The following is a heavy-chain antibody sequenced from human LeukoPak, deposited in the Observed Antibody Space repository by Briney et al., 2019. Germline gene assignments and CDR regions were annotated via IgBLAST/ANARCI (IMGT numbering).Heavy chain of an antibody. Sequence: GGSLRLSCAASGFTFSSYAMSWVRQAPGKGLEWVSAIIDSGGSTYYADSVKGRFTISRDNSKNTLYLQMNSLRAEDTAVYYCARDGPLYGDYVLDYWGQGTLVTVSS. D-gene: IGHD4-17*01. CDR1: GFTFSSYA. V-gene: IGHV3-23*01. J-gene: IGHJ4*02. CDR3: ARDGPLYGDYVLDY. CDR2: IIDSGGST.